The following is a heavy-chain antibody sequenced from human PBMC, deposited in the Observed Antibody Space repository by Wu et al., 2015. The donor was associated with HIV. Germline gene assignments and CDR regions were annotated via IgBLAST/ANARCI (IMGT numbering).Heavy chain of an antibody. CDR2: IIPIFGTA. CDR3: ARTPYYYDSSGYYQLDY. CDR1: GGTFSSYA. D-gene: IGHD3-22*01. Sequence: QVQLVQSGAEVKKPGSSVKVSCKASGGTFSSYAISWVRQAPGQGLEWMGGIIPIFGTANYAQKFQGRVTITADESTSTAYMELSSLRSEDTAVYYCARTPYYYDSSGYYQLDYWGQGTLVTVSS. V-gene: IGHV1-69*12. J-gene: IGHJ4*02.